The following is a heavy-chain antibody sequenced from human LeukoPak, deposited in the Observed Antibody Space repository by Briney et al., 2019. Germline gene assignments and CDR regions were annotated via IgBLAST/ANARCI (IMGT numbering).Heavy chain of an antibody. D-gene: IGHD6-19*01. CDR1: GGSISSYY. Sequence: SETLSLTRTVSGGSISSYYWSWIRQPPGKGLEWIGYIYYSGSTNYNPSLKSRVTMSVDTSKNQFSLKLISVTAADTAVYYCARRSYSSGWFYFDYWGQGALVTVSS. CDR2: IYYSGST. CDR3: ARRSYSSGWFYFDY. V-gene: IGHV4-59*08. J-gene: IGHJ4*02.